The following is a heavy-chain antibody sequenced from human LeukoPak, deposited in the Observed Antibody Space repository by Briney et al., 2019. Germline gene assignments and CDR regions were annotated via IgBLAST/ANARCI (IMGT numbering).Heavy chain of an antibody. V-gene: IGHV4-59*08. CDR3: ARHSSSWYYFGY. CDR1: GGSISSYY. D-gene: IGHD6-13*01. CDR2: IYYSGST. J-gene: IGHJ4*02. Sequence: SETLSLTCTVSGGSISSYYWSWIRQPPGKGLEWIGYIYYSGSTNYNPSLKSRVTISVDTSKNLFSLKLSSVTAADTAVYYCARHSSSWYYFGYWGQGTLVTVSS.